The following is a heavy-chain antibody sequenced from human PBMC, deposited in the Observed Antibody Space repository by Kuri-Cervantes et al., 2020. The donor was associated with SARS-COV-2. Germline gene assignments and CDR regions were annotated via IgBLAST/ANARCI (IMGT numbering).Heavy chain of an antibody. D-gene: IGHD5-18*01. V-gene: IGHV3-21*01. J-gene: IGHJ4*02. CDR3: AKDQGDSYGISYFDY. Sequence: GGSLRLSCAASGFTFSNAWMSWVRQAPGKALEWVSSISGSGSYIYYADSVKGRFTISKESGENSLYLQMNSLRAEDTAVYYCAKDQGDSYGISYFDYWGQGTLVTVSS. CDR1: GFTFSNAW. CDR2: ISGSGSYI.